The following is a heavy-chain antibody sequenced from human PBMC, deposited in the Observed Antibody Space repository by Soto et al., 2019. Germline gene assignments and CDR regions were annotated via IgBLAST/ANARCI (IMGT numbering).Heavy chain of an antibody. V-gene: IGHV4-59*01. J-gene: IGHJ4*02. D-gene: IGHD2-8*01. Sequence: PSETLSLTCTVSGTSISSYYWSWIRQPPGKGLGWIANIHYSGTTNYNPSLASRVTLSVDTPKNQFSLKMTSVTAADRAMYFCARYNSYAIDYWGRGTLVTVSS. CDR2: IHYSGTT. CDR3: ARYNSYAIDY. CDR1: GTSISSYY.